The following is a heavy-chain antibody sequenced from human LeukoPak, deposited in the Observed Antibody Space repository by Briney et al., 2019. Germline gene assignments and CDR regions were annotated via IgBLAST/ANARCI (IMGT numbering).Heavy chain of an antibody. V-gene: IGHV3-20*04. CDR3: AKDDGSGSYYNVRGCCALGY. J-gene: IGHJ4*02. CDR2: INWNGANR. CDR1: GFTFDDYD. Sequence: GESLRLSCAASGFTFDDYDMNWVRQGPGKGLEWVSTINWNGANRGYADSVKGRFTISRDNAKNSLYLQMNSLRAEDTAVYYCAKDDGSGSYYNVRGCCALGYWGQGTLVTVSS. D-gene: IGHD3-10*01.